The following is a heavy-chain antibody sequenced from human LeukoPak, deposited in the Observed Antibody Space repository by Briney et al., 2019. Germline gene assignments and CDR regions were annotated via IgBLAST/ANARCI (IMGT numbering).Heavy chain of an antibody. Sequence: GGSLRLSCAASGFTFSSYGMHWVRQAPGKGLEWVAVISYDGSNKYYADSVKGRFTISRDNSKNTLYLQMNSLRAEDTAVCYCAKGAMGLDYWGQGTLVTVSS. CDR2: ISYDGSNK. CDR3: AKGAMGLDY. V-gene: IGHV3-30*18. CDR1: GFTFSSYG. J-gene: IGHJ4*02.